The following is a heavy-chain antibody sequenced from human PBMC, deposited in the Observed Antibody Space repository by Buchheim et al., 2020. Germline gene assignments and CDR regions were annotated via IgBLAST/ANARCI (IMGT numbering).Heavy chain of an antibody. CDR1: GFTFSSRA. CDR2: ISRNGGTT. Sequence: EVQLLESGGGLVQPGGSLRLSCAASGFTFSSRAMNWVRQAPGKGLEWVSAISRNGGTTFYADSVKGRFTVSRDNSKNTLYLQMNSLKAEDTALYYCAKEWGYYYDSGNSYFFDCWGQGTL. V-gene: IGHV3-23*01. J-gene: IGHJ4*02. D-gene: IGHD3-10*01. CDR3: AKEWGYYYDSGNSYFFDC.